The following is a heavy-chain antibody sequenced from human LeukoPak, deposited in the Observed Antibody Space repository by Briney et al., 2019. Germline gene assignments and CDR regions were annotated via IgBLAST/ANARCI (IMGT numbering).Heavy chain of an antibody. CDR2: IIPIFGTA. D-gene: IGHD6-25*01. Sequence: SVKVSCKASGGTFSSYAISWVRQAPGQGLEWVGGIIPIFGTANYAQKFQGRVTITADESTSTAYMELSSLRSEDTAVYYCARSSRGHFHYYYYGMDVWGQGTTVTVSS. CDR1: GGTFSSYA. J-gene: IGHJ6*02. CDR3: ARSSRGHFHYYYYGMDV. V-gene: IGHV1-69*13.